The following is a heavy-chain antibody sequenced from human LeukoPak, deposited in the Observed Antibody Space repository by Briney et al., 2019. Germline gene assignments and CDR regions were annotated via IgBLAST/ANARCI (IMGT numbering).Heavy chain of an antibody. CDR2: IKQDRSEK. V-gene: IGHV3-7*01. J-gene: IGHJ4*02. CDR1: DFTYINAW. D-gene: IGHD3-3*01. Sequence: GGSLRLSCAASDFTYINAWMSWVRQAPGKGLELVANIKQDRSEKYYVDSVKGRFTISRDNAKNSLYLQMNSLRAEDTAVYYCARLREIPVFGVVTKSTSYFDYWGQGTLVTVSS. CDR3: ARLREIPVFGVVTKSTSYFDY.